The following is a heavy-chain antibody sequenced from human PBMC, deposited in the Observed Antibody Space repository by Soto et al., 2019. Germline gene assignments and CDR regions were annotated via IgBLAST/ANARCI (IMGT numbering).Heavy chain of an antibody. J-gene: IGHJ5*02. CDR2: IYNDGTT. Sequence: EVQLEESGGGLIQPGGSLRLSCTASGLSVRNNYMSWVRQAPGMGLEWVSVIYNDGTTYYADSVKGRFTLSRENAKTSVYLQMTKLRTGDTGVYYCARGRSKDFVSSPPPMFDPRGQGTLVTVSS. CDR3: ARGRSKDFVSSPPPMFDP. CDR1: GLSVRNNY. V-gene: IGHV3-53*01.